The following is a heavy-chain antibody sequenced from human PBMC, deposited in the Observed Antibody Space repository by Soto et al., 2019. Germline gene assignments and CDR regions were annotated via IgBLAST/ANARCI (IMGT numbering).Heavy chain of an antibody. J-gene: IGHJ6*02. D-gene: IGHD1-1*01. CDR3: SPVDFENDDYNYYYGMDV. Sequence: PGGSLRLSCAASGFTFSNAWMNWVRQAPGKGLEWVGRIRSKTDGGTTDYAIPVKGRFTISRDDSKNTLYLQMNSLKTEDTAVFYCSPVDFENDDYNYYYGMDVWGQGTTVTVSS. CDR2: IRSKTDGGTT. CDR1: GFTFSNAW. V-gene: IGHV3-15*07.